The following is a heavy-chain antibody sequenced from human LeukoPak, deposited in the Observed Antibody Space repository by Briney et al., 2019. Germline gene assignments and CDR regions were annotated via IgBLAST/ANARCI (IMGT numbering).Heavy chain of an antibody. Sequence: GGSLRLSCAASGFIFSSYGMHWVRQAPGKGLEWVAVISYVGSNKYYADPVKGRFTISRDNSKNTLYLQMNSLRAEDTAVYYCAREGWLAFDYWGQGTLVTVSS. D-gene: IGHD6-19*01. CDR3: AREGWLAFDY. CDR1: GFIFSSYG. J-gene: IGHJ4*02. V-gene: IGHV3-33*05. CDR2: ISYVGSNK.